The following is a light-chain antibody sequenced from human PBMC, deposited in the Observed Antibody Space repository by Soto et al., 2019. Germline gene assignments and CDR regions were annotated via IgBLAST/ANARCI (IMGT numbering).Light chain of an antibody. J-gene: IGLJ3*02. V-gene: IGLV1-44*01. Sequence: QSVLTQPASASGTPGQRITISCSGSNSNIGSNNVNWYQQFPGKAPKVLIYNKSQRPSGVPDRFSGSKSGTSASLAISGLQAEDEADYYCASWDDTMNGWVFGGGTKVTVL. CDR3: ASWDDTMNGWV. CDR1: NSNIGSNN. CDR2: NKS.